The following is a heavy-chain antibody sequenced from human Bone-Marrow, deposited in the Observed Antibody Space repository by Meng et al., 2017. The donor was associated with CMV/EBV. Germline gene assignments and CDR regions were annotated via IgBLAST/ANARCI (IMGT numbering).Heavy chain of an antibody. CDR2: ISGSGGST. D-gene: IGHD2-2*01. J-gene: IGHJ3*02. Sequence: GGSLRLSCAASGFTFSSYAMSWVRQAPGKGLEWVSAISGSGGSTYYADSVKGRFTISRDNSKNTLYLQMNSLRAEDTAVYHCARQLGYCSSTNCYPGAFDIWGQGTMVTVSS. CDR3: ARQLGYCSSTNCYPGAFDI. V-gene: IGHV3-23*01. CDR1: GFTFSSYA.